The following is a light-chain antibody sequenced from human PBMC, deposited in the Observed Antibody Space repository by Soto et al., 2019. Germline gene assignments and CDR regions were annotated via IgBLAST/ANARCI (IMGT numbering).Light chain of an antibody. Sequence: DIVVTQSPATLSVSPGERATLSCRASQSVSSDLAWYQQKPGQAPRLLIHGASTRATGIPARFSGSGSGTEFTLTISSLQSEDFAVYYCQQYNNWWTFGQGTRLEIK. CDR3: QQYNNWWT. CDR2: GAS. J-gene: IGKJ5*01. V-gene: IGKV3-15*01. CDR1: QSVSSD.